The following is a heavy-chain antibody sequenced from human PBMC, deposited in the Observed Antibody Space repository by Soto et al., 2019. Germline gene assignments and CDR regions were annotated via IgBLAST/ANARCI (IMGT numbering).Heavy chain of an antibody. CDR3: SHRGYCSGGSCYLSAFDI. D-gene: IGHD2-15*01. CDR2: IYWDDDK. V-gene: IGHV2-5*02. CDR1: GFSLSTSGVG. Sequence: QITLKESGPTLVKPTQTLTLTCTFSGFSLSTSGVGVGWIRQPPGKALEWLALIYWDDDKRYSPSLKSRLTITKDNSKNQVVLTMTNMDPVDTATYYCSHRGYCSGGSCYLSAFDIWGQGTMVTVSS. J-gene: IGHJ3*02.